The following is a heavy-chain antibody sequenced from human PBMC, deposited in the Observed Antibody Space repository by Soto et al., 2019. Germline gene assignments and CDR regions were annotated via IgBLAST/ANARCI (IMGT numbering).Heavy chain of an antibody. J-gene: IGHJ4*02. CDR1: GGSFSGYY. V-gene: IGHV4-34*01. CDR3: ARAQGTRLIDY. Sequence: SETLSLTCAVYGGSFSGYYWSWIRQPPGKGLEWIGEINHSGSTNYNPSLKSRVTISVDTSKNQFSLKLSSVTAADTAVYYCARAQGTRLIDYWGQGTLVTVSS. D-gene: IGHD1-1*01. CDR2: INHSGST.